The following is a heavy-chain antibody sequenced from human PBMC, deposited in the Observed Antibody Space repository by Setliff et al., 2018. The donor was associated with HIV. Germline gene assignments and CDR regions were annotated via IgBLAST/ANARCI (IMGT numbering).Heavy chain of an antibody. Sequence: GGSLRLSCAASGFTFRSYAMSWVRQAPGKGLEWVANIRQDGSEKYYVDSVRGRFTISRDNAENSLYLRMNSLRAEDTAVYLCANLWELGAWGQGTLVTVSS. CDR1: GFTFRSYA. CDR3: ANLWELGA. CDR2: IRQDGSEK. V-gene: IGHV3-7*03. J-gene: IGHJ5*02. D-gene: IGHD3-16*01.